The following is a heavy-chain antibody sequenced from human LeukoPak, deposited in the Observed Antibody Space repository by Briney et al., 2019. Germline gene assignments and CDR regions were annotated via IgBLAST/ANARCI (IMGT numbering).Heavy chain of an antibody. CDR2: INTNTGDP. CDR1: GYTFTSYA. CDR3: ASGTVVKRLDY. V-gene: IGHV7-4-1*02. J-gene: IGHJ4*02. D-gene: IGHD4-23*01. Sequence: ASVKVSCKASGYTFTSYAMNWVRQAPGQGLEWMGWINTNTGDPTYAQGFTGRFVFSLDTSVSTAYLQISSLKAEDTAVYYCASGTVVKRLDYWGQGTLVTVSS.